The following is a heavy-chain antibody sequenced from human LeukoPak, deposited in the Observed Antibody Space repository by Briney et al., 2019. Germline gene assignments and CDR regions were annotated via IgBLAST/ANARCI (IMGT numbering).Heavy chain of an antibody. CDR2: INPNSGGT. J-gene: IGHJ6*04. CDR3: ARDGDIVVVPAASRDYGMDV. Sequence: GASVKVSCKASGYTFTGYYMHWVRQAPGQGLEWMGWINPNSGGTNYAQKFQGRVTMTRDTSISTAYMELNRLRSDDTAVYYCARDGDIVVVPAASRDYGMDVWGKGTTVTVSS. V-gene: IGHV1-2*02. CDR1: GYTFTGYY. D-gene: IGHD2-2*01.